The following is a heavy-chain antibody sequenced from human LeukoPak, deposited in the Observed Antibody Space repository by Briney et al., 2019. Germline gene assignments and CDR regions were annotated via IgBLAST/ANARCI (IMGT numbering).Heavy chain of an antibody. CDR3: ASSIFGVAPDAFDI. Sequence: SETLSLTCTVSGGSISSGSYYWSWIRQPAGKGLEWIGRIYTSGSTNYNPSLKSRVTISVDTSKNQFSLKLSSVTAADTAVYYCASSIFGVAPDAFDIWGQGTMVTVSS. D-gene: IGHD3-3*01. CDR2: IYTSGST. V-gene: IGHV4-61*02. J-gene: IGHJ3*02. CDR1: GGSISSGSYY.